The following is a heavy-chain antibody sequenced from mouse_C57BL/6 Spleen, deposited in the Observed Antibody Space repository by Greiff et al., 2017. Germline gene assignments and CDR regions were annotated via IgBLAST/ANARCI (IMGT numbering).Heavy chain of an antibody. V-gene: IGHV1-18*01. J-gene: IGHJ2*01. D-gene: IGHD1-1*01. CDR3: ARSGTTVVAYYFDY. CDR2: INPNNGGT. Sequence: VQLQQSGPELVKPGASVKIPCKASGYTFTDYNMDWVKQSHGKSLEWIGDINPNNGGTIYNQKFKGKATLTVDKSSSTADMELRSLTSEDTAVYYCARSGTTVVAYYFDYWGQGTTLTVSS. CDR1: GYTFTDYN.